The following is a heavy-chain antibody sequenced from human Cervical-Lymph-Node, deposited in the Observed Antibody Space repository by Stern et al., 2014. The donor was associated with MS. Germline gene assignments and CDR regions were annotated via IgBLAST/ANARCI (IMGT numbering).Heavy chain of an antibody. CDR1: GFTFSSYG. V-gene: IGHV3-33*01. Sequence: VQLVESGGGVVQPGRSLRLSCAASGFTFSSYGMHGVRQAPGKGLEWVAVIWYDGSNKYYADSVKGRFTISRDNSKNTLYLQMNSLRAEDTAVYYCARGGGSWGYFDYWGQGTLVTVSS. CDR3: ARGGGSWGYFDY. J-gene: IGHJ4*02. CDR2: IWYDGSNK. D-gene: IGHD1-26*01.